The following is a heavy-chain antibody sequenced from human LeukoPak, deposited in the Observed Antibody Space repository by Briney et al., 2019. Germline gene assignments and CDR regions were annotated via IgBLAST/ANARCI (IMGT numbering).Heavy chain of an antibody. Sequence: SETLSLTCTVSGGSISSYYWSWIRQPPGKGLEWIGHIYYSGSTNYNPSLKSRVTISVDTSKNQFSLKLSSVTAADTAVYYCARFYGSGSYSNWFDPWGQGTLVTVSS. CDR2: IYYSGST. V-gene: IGHV4-59*01. J-gene: IGHJ5*02. CDR1: GGSISSYY. CDR3: ARFYGSGSYSNWFDP. D-gene: IGHD3-10*01.